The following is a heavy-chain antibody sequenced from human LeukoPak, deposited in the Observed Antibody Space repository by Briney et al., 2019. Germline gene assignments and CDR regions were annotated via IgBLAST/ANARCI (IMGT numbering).Heavy chain of an antibody. J-gene: IGHJ4*02. D-gene: IGHD3-10*01. CDR1: GYTFTGYY. V-gene: IGHV1-2*02. Sequence: ASVKVSCKTSGYTFTGYYMHWVRQAPGQGLEWMGWINPNSGGTNYAQKFQGRVTMTRDTSTSTVYMELSSLRSEDTAVYYCARTYYSGSGSYGSWGQGTLVTVSS. CDR2: INPNSGGT. CDR3: ARTYYSGSGSYGS.